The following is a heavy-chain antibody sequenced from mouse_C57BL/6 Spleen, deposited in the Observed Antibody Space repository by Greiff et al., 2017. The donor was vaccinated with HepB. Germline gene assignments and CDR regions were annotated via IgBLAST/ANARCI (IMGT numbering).Heavy chain of an antibody. CDR3: ARETTGLDY. Sequence: VKLMESGAELARPGASVKMSCKASGYTFTSYTMHWVKQRPGQGLEWIGYINPSSGYTKYNQKFKDKATLTADKSSSTAYMQLSSLTSEDSAVYYCARETTGLDYWGQGTSVTVSS. CDR2: INPSSGYT. J-gene: IGHJ4*01. CDR1: GYTFTSYT. D-gene: IGHD1-1*01. V-gene: IGHV1-4*01.